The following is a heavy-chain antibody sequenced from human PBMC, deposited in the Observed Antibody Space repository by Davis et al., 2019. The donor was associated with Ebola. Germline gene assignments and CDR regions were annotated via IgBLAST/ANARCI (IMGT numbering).Heavy chain of an antibody. CDR2: ISSSSSYI. CDR3: AHLEVPAATEPYYYYGMDV. CDR1: GFTFSTYT. Sequence: GESLNTPCAASGFTFSTYTMNWVRQAPGQGLEWVSSISSSSSYIYYADSVKGRFTISRDNSKNTLYLQMNSLRAEDTAGYYCAHLEVPAATEPYYYYGMDVWGQGTTVTVSS. J-gene: IGHJ6*02. D-gene: IGHD2-2*01. V-gene: IGHV3-21*04.